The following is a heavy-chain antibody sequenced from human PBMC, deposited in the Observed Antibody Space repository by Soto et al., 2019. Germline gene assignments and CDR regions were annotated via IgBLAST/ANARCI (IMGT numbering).Heavy chain of an antibody. V-gene: IGHV1-46*01. J-gene: IGHJ5*02. CDR1: GYVFTWYH. CDR3: ARAGWEPVAVHP. D-gene: IGHD1-26*01. CDR2: IDPSGGNT. Sequence: QMHLEQSGAEVKKPGASVKISCKSSGYVFTWYHMHCVRQAPVQGLEWMGIIDPSGGNTTLAQRFQGRVAMSGDTSTRTVYMELKNLTLEDSAVYSCARAGWEPVAVHPWGQGTMVIVSA.